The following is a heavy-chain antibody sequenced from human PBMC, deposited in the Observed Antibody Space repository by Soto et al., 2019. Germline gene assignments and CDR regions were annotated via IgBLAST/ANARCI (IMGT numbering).Heavy chain of an antibody. V-gene: IGHV3-30-3*01. CDR3: ARDARYYHYGMAV. J-gene: IGHJ6*02. CDR1: GFTFSSYA. Sequence: PGGSLRLSCAASGFTFSSYAMHWVRQAPGKGLEWVAVISYDGSNKYYADSVKGRFTISRDNSKNTLYLQMNSLRAEDTAVYYCARDARYYHYGMAVWGQGTSVTVSS. CDR2: ISYDGSNK.